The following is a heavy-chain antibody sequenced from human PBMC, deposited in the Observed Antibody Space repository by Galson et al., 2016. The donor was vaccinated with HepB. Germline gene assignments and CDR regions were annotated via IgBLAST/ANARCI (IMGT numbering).Heavy chain of an antibody. CDR2: IRGDGDYT. CDR1: GFTFSSYA. CDR3: AKDGGYSSGKYYPDY. J-gene: IGHJ4*02. Sequence: SLRLSCAASGFTFSSYAMNWVRQAPWKGLEWVATIRGDGDYTNYEDSVKGRFTISRDNSKNTLFLEMNSLRAEDTAIYYCAKDGGYSSGKYYPDYWGQGTLVTVSS. V-gene: IGHV3-23*01. D-gene: IGHD3-10*01.